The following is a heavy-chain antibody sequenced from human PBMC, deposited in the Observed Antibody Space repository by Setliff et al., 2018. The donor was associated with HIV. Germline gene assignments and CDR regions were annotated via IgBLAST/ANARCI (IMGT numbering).Heavy chain of an antibody. Sequence: PSETLSLTCAVYGGSFTGHYWTWIRQPTGKGLEWIGEVTHSGNTNYNPSLKGRVTISLDTSKKQFSLRLRSVTAADTAVYYCARDVKQLALNWFDPWGQGTLVTVS. J-gene: IGHJ5*02. D-gene: IGHD6-6*01. V-gene: IGHV4-34*01. CDR3: ARDVKQLALNWFDP. CDR1: GGSFTGHY. CDR2: VTHSGNT.